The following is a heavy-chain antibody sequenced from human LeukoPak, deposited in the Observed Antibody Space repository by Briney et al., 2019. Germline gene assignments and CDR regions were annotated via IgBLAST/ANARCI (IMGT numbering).Heavy chain of an antibody. CDR3: AREEGDGYNYFLGY. Sequence: SETLSLTCTVSGYSISSGYYWGWIRQPPGKGLEWIGSIYHSGSTYYNPSLKSRVTISVDTSKNQFSMMLSSVTAADTAVYYCAREEGDGYNYFLGYWGQGTLVTVSS. J-gene: IGHJ4*02. CDR2: IYHSGST. V-gene: IGHV4-38-2*02. CDR1: GYSISSGYY. D-gene: IGHD5-24*01.